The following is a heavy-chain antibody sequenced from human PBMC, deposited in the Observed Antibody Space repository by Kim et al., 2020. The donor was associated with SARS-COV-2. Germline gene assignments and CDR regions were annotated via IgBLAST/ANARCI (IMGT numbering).Heavy chain of an antibody. CDR2: ISYDGSNK. Sequence: GGSLRLSCAASGFTFSSYGMHWVRQAPGKGLEWVAVISYDGSNKYYADSVKGRFTISRDNSKNTLYLQMNSLRAEDTAVYYCAKDSRRHWGQGTLVTVSS. CDR1: GFTFSSYG. CDR3: AKDSRRH. V-gene: IGHV3-30*18. J-gene: IGHJ4*02.